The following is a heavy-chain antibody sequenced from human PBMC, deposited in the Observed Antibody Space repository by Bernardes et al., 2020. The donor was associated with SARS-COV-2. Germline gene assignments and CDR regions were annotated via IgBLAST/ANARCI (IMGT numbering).Heavy chain of an antibody. V-gene: IGHV4-59*01. CDR2: IYYSGST. D-gene: IGHD3-10*02. J-gene: IGHJ4*02. Sequence: SETLSLTCTVSGGSISSYYWSWIRQPPGKGLEWIGYIYYSGSTNYNPSLKSRVTISVDTSKNQFSLKLSSVTAADTAVYYCARDVRYFDYWGQGTLVTVSS. CDR1: GGSISSYY. CDR3: ARDVRYFDY.